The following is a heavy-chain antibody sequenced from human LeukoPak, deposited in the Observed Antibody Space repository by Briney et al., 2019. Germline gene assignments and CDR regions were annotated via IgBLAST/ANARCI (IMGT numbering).Heavy chain of an antibody. Sequence: PSETLSLTCVVSGYSIGSGYYWGWIRQPPGKGLEWIGNIYHSGSTYYNPSLKSRVTISADTSNNQFSLKLSSVTAAATAVYYCARVHSTSPYYYYYYMDAWGKGTTVTVSS. CDR2: IYHSGST. J-gene: IGHJ6*03. CDR3: ARVHSTSPYYYYYYMDA. CDR1: GYSIGSGYY. V-gene: IGHV4-38-2*01. D-gene: IGHD2-2*01.